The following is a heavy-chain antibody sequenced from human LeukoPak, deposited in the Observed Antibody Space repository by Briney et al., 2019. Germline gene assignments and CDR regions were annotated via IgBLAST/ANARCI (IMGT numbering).Heavy chain of an antibody. CDR1: GFTFSDYY. CDR2: ISSSGSAI. CDR3: ARDGVFVRRPIDY. D-gene: IGHD3-16*01. V-gene: IGHV3-11*04. Sequence: PGGSLRLSCAASGFTFSDYYMSWIRQAPGKGLEWVSYISSSGSAIYYADSVKGRFTISRDNAKNSLYLQMNSLRAEDTAVYYCARDGVFVRRPIDYWGQGTLVTVSS. J-gene: IGHJ4*02.